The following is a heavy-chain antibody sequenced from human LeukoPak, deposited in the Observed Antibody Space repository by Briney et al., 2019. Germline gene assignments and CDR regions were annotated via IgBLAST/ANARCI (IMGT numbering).Heavy chain of an antibody. D-gene: IGHD4-11*01. V-gene: IGHV3-30*02. CDR2: IRYDGSNK. CDR1: GFTFSSYG. J-gene: IGHJ4*02. CDR3: ARDLVPLTTVGLFDY. Sequence: GGSLRLSCAASGFTFSSYGMHWVRQAPGKGLEWVAFIRYDGSNKYYADSVKGRFTISRDNSKNTLYLQMNSLRAEDTAVYYCARDLVPLTTVGLFDYWGQGTLVTVSS.